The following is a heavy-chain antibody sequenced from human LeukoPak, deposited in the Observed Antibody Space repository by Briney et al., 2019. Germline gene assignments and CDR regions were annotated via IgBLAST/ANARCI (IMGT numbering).Heavy chain of an antibody. J-gene: IGHJ4*02. D-gene: IGHD6-13*01. CDR2: ITGSGGST. CDR1: GFTFSNYG. CDR3: ARDQYSSSWYERGFDY. V-gene: IGHV3-23*01. Sequence: PGGTLRLSCAASGFTFSNYGLSWVRQAPGKGLEWVSGITGSGGSTYYADSVKGRFTISRDNAKNSLYLQMNSLRAEDTAVYYCARDQYSSSWYERGFDYWGQGTLVTVSS.